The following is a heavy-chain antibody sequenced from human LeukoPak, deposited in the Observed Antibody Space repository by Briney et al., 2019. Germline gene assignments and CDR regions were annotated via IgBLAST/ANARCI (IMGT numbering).Heavy chain of an antibody. CDR3: AKGGVYGDPDY. CDR2: ISYDGSNK. CDR1: GFTFSSYG. V-gene: IGHV3-30*18. Sequence: GGSLRLSCAASGFTFSSYGMHWVRQASGKGLEWVAVISYDGSNKYYADSVKGRFTISRDNSKNTLYLQMNSLRAEDTAVYYCAKGGVYGDPDYWGQGTLVTVSS. J-gene: IGHJ4*02. D-gene: IGHD4-17*01.